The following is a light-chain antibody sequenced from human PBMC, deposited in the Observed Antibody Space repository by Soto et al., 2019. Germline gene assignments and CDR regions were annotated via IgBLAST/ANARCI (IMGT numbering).Light chain of an antibody. V-gene: IGKV1-5*01. CDR1: QSISSW. CDR2: DAS. Sequence: DIQMTQSPSTLSASVGDRVTITCRASQSISSWLAWYQQKPGKAPKLLIYDASTLESGVPSWFSGSGSGTEFTLTISSLQPEDFATYYCQQYHSFPWTFGKGPRWIS. J-gene: IGKJ1*01. CDR3: QQYHSFPWT.